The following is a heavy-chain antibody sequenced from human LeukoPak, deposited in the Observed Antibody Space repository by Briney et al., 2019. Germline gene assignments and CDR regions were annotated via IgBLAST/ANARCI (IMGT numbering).Heavy chain of an antibody. Sequence: GGSLRLSCAASGFTFSSYGMHWVRQAPGKGLEWVAVIWYGGSNKYYADSVKGRFTISRDNSKNTLYLQMNSLRAEDTAVYYCARDRLRHYDSSGFYGMDVWGQGTTVTVSS. V-gene: IGHV3-33*01. CDR3: ARDRLRHYDSSGFYGMDV. CDR2: IWYGGSNK. D-gene: IGHD3-22*01. CDR1: GFTFSSYG. J-gene: IGHJ6*02.